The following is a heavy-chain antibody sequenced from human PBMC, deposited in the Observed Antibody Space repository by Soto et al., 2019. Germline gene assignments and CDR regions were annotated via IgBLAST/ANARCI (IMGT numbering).Heavy chain of an antibody. J-gene: IGHJ4*01. CDR2: ISGSATST. V-gene: IGHV3-23*01. CDR3: AKTTTSPVVAATHYAY. CDR1: GFTFTSCA. Sequence: GSLRLSCAASGFTFTSCAMSWVRQSPGKGLEWVSAISGSATSTYYADSVKGRFTISRDNSKNTLYLQMSTLRAEDTAVYYCAKTTTSPVVAATHYAYWGHGTLVTVSS. D-gene: IGHD2-15*01.